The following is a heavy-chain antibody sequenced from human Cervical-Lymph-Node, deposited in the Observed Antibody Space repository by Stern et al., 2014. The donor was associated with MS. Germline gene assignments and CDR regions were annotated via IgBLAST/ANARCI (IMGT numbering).Heavy chain of an antibody. CDR3: VREGRRGYSYYS. V-gene: IGHV1-69*01. Sequence: VQLVQSGAEVKQPGSSVKVSCKVSGDTFSSSGISWVRQAPGQGLEWVGGIIPVISTPNYAQRFQGSVTIVADESPRTGDMELSSLRCEDTAVYYCVREGRRGYSYYSWGQGPLVTVSS. J-gene: IGHJ4*02. D-gene: IGHD5-24*01. CDR1: GDTFSSSG. CDR2: IIPVISTP.